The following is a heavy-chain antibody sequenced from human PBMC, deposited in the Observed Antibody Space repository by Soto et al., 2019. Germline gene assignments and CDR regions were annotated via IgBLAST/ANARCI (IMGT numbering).Heavy chain of an antibody. CDR3: ARQMGIAAADY. Sequence: SETLSLTCTVSGGSISSYYWSWIRQPPGKGLEWIGYIYYSGSTNYNPSLKSRVTISVDTSKNQFSLKLSSVTAADTAVYYCARQMGIAAADYWGQGTLVTVSS. V-gene: IGHV4-59*08. CDR1: GGSISSYY. J-gene: IGHJ4*02. D-gene: IGHD6-13*01. CDR2: IYYSGST.